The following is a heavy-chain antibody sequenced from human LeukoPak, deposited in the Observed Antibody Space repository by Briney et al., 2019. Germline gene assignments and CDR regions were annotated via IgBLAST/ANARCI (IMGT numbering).Heavy chain of an antibody. V-gene: IGHV3-23*01. J-gene: IGHJ4*02. D-gene: IGHD5-18*01. CDR2: ISGSGGST. Sequence: SGGSLRLSCAASGFTFSSYWMSWVRQAPGKGLEWVSAISGSGGSTYYADSVKGRFTISRDNSKNTLYLQMNSLRAEDTAVYYCAKGHSYGLGTIDYWGQGTLVTVSS. CDR3: AKGHSYGLGTIDY. CDR1: GFTFSSYW.